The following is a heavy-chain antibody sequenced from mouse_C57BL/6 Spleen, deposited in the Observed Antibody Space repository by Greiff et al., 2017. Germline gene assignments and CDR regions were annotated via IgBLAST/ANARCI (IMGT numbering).Heavy chain of an antibody. CDR2: IWSGGST. CDR1: GFSLTSYG. CDR3: ARKGGSSSYLDG. J-gene: IGHJ1*03. D-gene: IGHD1-1*01. Sequence: QVQLQQSGPGLVQPSQILSITCPVSGFSLTSYGVHWVRQSPGKGLEWLGVIWSGGSTDYNAAFISRLSISKDNSKSQVFFKMHSLQADDTAIYYCARKGGSSSYLDGWGTGTTATVAS. V-gene: IGHV2-2*01.